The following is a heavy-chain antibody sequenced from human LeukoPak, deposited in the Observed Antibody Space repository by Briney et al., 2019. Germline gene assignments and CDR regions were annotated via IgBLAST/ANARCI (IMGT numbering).Heavy chain of an antibody. CDR3: ARVSYSSSWYWYFDY. D-gene: IGHD6-13*01. CDR1: GGSISSYY. CDR2: IYYSGST. V-gene: IGHV4-59*08. J-gene: IGHJ4*02. Sequence: SETLSLTCTVSGGSISSYYWSWIRQPPGKGLEWIGYIYYSGSTNYNPSLTSRVTISVDTSKNQFSLKLSSVTAADTAVYYCARVSYSSSWYWYFDYWGQGTLVTVSS.